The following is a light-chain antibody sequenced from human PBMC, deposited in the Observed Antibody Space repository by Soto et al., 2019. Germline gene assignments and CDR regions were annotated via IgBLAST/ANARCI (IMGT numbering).Light chain of an antibody. V-gene: IGLV1-44*01. CDR3: ASWDDSLSGLV. CDR2: NNN. CDR1: SSNIGSNT. Sequence: QSVETQPPSASGTPGQRVTISCSGSSSNIGSNTVNWYQQLPGTAPKLLIYNNNQRPSGVPDRFSGSKSGTSASLAISGLQSEDEADYYCASWDDSLSGLVFGTGTNLTVL. J-gene: IGLJ1*01.